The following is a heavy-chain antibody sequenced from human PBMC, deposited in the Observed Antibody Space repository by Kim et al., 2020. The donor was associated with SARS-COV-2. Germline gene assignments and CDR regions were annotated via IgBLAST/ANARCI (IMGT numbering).Heavy chain of an antibody. J-gene: IGHJ5*02. CDR1: GFTFSSYG. Sequence: GGSLRLSCAASGFTFSSYGMHWVRQAPGKGLEWVAVISYDGSNKYYADSVKGRFTISRDNSKNTLYLQMNSLRAEDTAVYYCAKDIVVVPAAIPSGWFDPWGQGTLVTVSS. D-gene: IGHD2-2*02. V-gene: IGHV3-30*18. CDR2: ISYDGSNK. CDR3: AKDIVVVPAAIPSGWFDP.